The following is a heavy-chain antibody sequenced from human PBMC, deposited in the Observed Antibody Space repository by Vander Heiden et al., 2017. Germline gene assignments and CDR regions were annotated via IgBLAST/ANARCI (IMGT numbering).Heavy chain of an antibody. J-gene: IGHJ4*02. Sequence: EVQLLESGGGLVQPGGSLRLSCAASGFTFSSYAMSWVRQAPGKGLEWVSAISGSGGNTYYADSVKGRFTISRDNSKNTLYLKMNSMRAEDTAVYYCAKQCYGDYMIDYWGQGTLVTVSS. CDR1: GFTFSSYA. CDR2: ISGSGGNT. V-gene: IGHV3-23*01. D-gene: IGHD4-17*01. CDR3: AKQCYGDYMIDY.